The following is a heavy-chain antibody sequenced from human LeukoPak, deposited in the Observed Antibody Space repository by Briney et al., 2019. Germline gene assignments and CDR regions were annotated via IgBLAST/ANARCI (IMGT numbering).Heavy chain of an antibody. V-gene: IGHV1-8*01. Sequence: GASVKVSCKASGYTFTSYDINWVRQATGQGLEWMGWMNPNSGNTGYAQKFQGRVTMTRNTSISTAYMELSSLRSEDTAVYYCARGRRPRGYSGYDYYFDYWGQGTLVTVSS. CDR1: GYTFTSYD. D-gene: IGHD5-12*01. J-gene: IGHJ4*02. CDR3: ARGRRPRGYSGYDYYFDY. CDR2: MNPNSGNT.